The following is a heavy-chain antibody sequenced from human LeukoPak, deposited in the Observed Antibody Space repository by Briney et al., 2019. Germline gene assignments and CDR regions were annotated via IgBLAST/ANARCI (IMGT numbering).Heavy chain of an antibody. D-gene: IGHD7-27*01. J-gene: IGHJ4*02. Sequence: GGSLRLSCAASGFTFSSYAMSWVRQAPGKGLEWVSAISGSGSTYYADSVKGRFTISRDNSKNTLYLQMNSLRAEDTAVYYCVRDKLTGASRLDYWGQGTLLTVSS. CDR2: ISGSGST. CDR1: GFTFSSYA. V-gene: IGHV3-23*01. CDR3: VRDKLTGASRLDY.